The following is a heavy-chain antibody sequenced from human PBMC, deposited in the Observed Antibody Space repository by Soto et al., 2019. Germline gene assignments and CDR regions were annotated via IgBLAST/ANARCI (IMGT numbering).Heavy chain of an antibody. Sequence: EVQLVESGGGLIQPGGSLRLSCAASGFTVSSNYMSWVRQAPGKGLECVSVIYSGGSTYYADSVKGRFTISRDNSKNTLYLQMNSLRAEDTAVYYCARVAHSLWGMDVWGQGTTVTVSS. CDR1: GFTVSSNY. J-gene: IGHJ6*02. CDR2: IYSGGST. CDR3: ARVAHSLWGMDV. V-gene: IGHV3-53*01. D-gene: IGHD3-10*01.